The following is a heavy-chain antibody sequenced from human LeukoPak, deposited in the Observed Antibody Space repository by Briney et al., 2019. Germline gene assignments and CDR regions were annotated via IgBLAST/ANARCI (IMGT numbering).Heavy chain of an antibody. Sequence: SGTLSLTCAVSGDSITNPKWWSWVRQPPGKGLEWLGEIYYSGTANYNPSLGSRVTISVDKSKNQLSLRLSSVTAADTAVYYCARHDFFAFDIWGQGTMVTVSS. CDR3: ARHDFFAFDI. V-gene: IGHV4-4*02. CDR1: GDSITNPKW. CDR2: IYYSGTA. D-gene: IGHD2-21*02. J-gene: IGHJ3*02.